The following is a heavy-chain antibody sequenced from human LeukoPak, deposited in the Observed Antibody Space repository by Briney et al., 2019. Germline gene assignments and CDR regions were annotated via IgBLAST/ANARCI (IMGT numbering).Heavy chain of an antibody. D-gene: IGHD4-17*01. J-gene: IGHJ4*02. CDR2: IYYSGST. Sequence: PSETLSLTCTVSGGSISSYYWSWIRQPPRKGLEWIGYIYYSGSTNYNPSLKSRVTISVDTSKNQFSLKLSSVTAAGTAVYYCARGQGTVTTHWGQGTLVTVSS. V-gene: IGHV4-59*01. CDR1: GGSISSYY. CDR3: ARGQGTVTTH.